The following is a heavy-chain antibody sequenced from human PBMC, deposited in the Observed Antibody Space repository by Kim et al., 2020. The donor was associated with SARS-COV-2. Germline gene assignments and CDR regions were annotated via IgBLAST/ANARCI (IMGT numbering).Heavy chain of an antibody. D-gene: IGHD2-21*02. J-gene: IGHJ4*02. CDR2: IKADESEK. V-gene: IGHV3-7*01. CDR3: TRERVTEKSHFDY. Sequence: GGSLRLSCEASGFTFSSSWMSWVRQAPGKGLEWVANIKADESEKYYKDSVEGRFTISRDNAKNSLYLQMNSLRAEDTAVYYCTRERVTEKSHFDYWGRGTLVTVSS. CDR1: GFTFSSSW.